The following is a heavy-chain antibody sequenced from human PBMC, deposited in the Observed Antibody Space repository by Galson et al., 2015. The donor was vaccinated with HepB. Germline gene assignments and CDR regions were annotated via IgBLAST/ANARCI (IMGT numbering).Heavy chain of an antibody. CDR2: IKQDGDEK. CDR3: ASDGGVCNYYYYDMDV. J-gene: IGHJ6*02. CDR1: GFTFRSYW. Sequence: SLRLSCAASGFTFRSYWMGWVRQAPREGLEWVADIKQDGDEKYYVDSVKGRFTIPSDNAKNSLYLQMNSLRADDPAVYYCASDGGVCNYYYYDMDVWGQGTSVTVSS. D-gene: IGHD3-3*01. V-gene: IGHV3-7*03.